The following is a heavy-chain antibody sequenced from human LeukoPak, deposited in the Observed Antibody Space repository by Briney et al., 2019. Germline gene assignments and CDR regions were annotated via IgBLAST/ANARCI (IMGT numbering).Heavy chain of an antibody. V-gene: IGHV4-61*01. CDR2: ISYTGST. D-gene: IGHD2-2*01. Sequence: SETLSLTCTVSGGPVSSFSYYWSWIRQPPGKRLEWIGYISYTGSTSYTPSLKSRVTISLDTSKNQFSLKLSSVTAADTAVYYCARLYCSRTSCYYASWGQGTLVTVSS. CDR3: ARLYCSRTSCYYAS. CDR1: GGPVSSFSYY. J-gene: IGHJ5*02.